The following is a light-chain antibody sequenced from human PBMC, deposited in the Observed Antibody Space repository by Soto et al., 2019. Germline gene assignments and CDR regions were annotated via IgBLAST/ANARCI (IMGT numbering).Light chain of an antibody. CDR3: SSYTSSSPVV. CDR1: SSDVGGYNY. J-gene: IGLJ2*01. CDR2: DVS. Sequence: QSALTQPASVSGSPGQSITISCTGTSSDVGGYNYVSWYQQHPGKAPKLMIYDVSNRPSGVSNRFCGTKAGNAASLTISGLQAEDDVEYCCSSYTSSSPVVFGGGTKVTVL. V-gene: IGLV2-14*01.